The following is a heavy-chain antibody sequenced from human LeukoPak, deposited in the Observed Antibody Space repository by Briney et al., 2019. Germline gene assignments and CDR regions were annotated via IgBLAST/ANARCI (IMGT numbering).Heavy chain of an antibody. V-gene: IGHV4-34*01. Sequence: SETLSLTCAVYGGSFSGYYWSWIRQPPGKGLEWIGEINHSGSTNYNPSPKSRVTISVDTSKNQFSLKLSSVTAADTAVYYCAREGDFWSGYYNYYYYYMDVWGKGTTVTVSS. CDR1: GGSFSGYY. J-gene: IGHJ6*03. CDR3: AREGDFWSGYYNYYYYYMDV. CDR2: INHSGST. D-gene: IGHD3-3*01.